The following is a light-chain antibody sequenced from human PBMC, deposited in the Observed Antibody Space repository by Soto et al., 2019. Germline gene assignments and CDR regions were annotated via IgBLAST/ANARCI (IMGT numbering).Light chain of an antibody. CDR2: DAS. CDR1: QRVSSY. J-gene: IGKJ2*01. CDR3: QQRSNWPYT. Sequence: EIVFTQSPATLSLSPGERATLSCRASQRVSSYLAWYQQKPGQAPRLLIYDASNRATGIPARFSGSGSGTDFTLTISSLEPEDFAVYYCQQRSNWPYTFGQGTKLEIK. V-gene: IGKV3-11*01.